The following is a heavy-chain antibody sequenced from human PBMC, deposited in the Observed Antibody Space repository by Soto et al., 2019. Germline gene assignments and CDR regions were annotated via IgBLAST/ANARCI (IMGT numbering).Heavy chain of an antibody. D-gene: IGHD6-19*01. V-gene: IGHV6-1*01. CDR1: GDSVSSDSAA. CDR2: TYYRSKWYN. CDR3: VRSRVFIAVAGMATYYYYYGMDV. Sequence: SQSLSLTCAISGDSVSSDSAAWNRIRQSPSRGLEWLGRTYYRSKWYNDYAVSVNGRITINPDTSKNHFSLQLNSVTPEDTAVYYCVRSRVFIAVAGMATYYYYYGMDVWGQGTTVTVS. J-gene: IGHJ6*02.